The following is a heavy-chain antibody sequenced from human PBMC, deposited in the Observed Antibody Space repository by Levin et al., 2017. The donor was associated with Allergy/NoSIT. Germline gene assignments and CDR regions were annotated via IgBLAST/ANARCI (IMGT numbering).Heavy chain of an antibody. Sequence: GESLKISCVVSGLTVNNNYVSWVRQAPGQGLEWVSVIYSDGSTYYGDSVQGRFTISRDNSKNTVYLQMHSLRSEDTAVYYCARVEVWGQGTTVTVSS. CDR1: GLTVNNNY. J-gene: IGHJ6*02. CDR2: IYSDGST. CDR3: ARVEV. V-gene: IGHV3-66*01.